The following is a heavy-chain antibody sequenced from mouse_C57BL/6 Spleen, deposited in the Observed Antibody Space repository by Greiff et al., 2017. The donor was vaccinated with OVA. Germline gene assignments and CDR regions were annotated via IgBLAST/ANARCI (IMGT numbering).Heavy chain of an antibody. CDR2: IDPETGGT. J-gene: IGHJ3*01. CDR1: GYTFTDYE. V-gene: IGHV1-15*01. D-gene: IGHD2-4*01. CDR3: LGYDYDGFAY. Sequence: QVQLKQSGAELVRPGASVTLSCKASGYTFTDYEMHWVKQTPVHGLEWIGAIDPETGGTAYNQKFKGKAILTADKSSSTAYMELRSLTSEDSAVYYCLGYDYDGFAYWGQGTLVTVSA.